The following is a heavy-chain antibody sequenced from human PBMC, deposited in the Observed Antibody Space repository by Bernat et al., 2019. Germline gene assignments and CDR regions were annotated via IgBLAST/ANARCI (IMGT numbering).Heavy chain of an antibody. J-gene: IGHJ4*02. Sequence: QVQLVESGGGVVQPGRSLRLSCAASGFTFSSYGMHWVRQAPGKGLEWVAVISYDGSNKYYADSVKGRFTISRDNSKNTLYLQMNSLRAEDTAVYYCAKALGWEQQREGFDYWRQGTLITVS. CDR1: GFTFSSYG. CDR2: ISYDGSNK. D-gene: IGHD6-13*01. V-gene: IGHV3-30*18. CDR3: AKALGWEQQREGFDY.